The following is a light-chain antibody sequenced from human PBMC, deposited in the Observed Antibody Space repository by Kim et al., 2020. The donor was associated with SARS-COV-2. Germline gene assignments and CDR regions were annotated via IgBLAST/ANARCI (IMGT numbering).Light chain of an antibody. Sequence: QRVTVARVGSSSNMGAGYEVHWYQQLQGTAPKPVMYGNSNRPPGVPDRFCGSKSGTADSLAMTGLQAEDEADDYCQSYDSSLSGLVFGGGTKLTVL. CDR1: SSNMGAGYE. J-gene: IGLJ3*02. CDR3: QSYDSSLSGLV. CDR2: GNS. V-gene: IGLV1-40*01.